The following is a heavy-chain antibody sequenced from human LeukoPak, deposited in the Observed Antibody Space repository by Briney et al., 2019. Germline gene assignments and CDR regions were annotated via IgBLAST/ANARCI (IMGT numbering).Heavy chain of an antibody. D-gene: IGHD3-22*01. CDR3: ARHPPKNYYDSSGPPAGIDY. V-gene: IGHV4-39*01. CDR1: GGSISSSSYY. CDR2: IYYSGST. Sequence: PSETLSLTCTVSGGSISSSSYYWGWIRQPPGKGLEWIGSIYYSGSTYYNPSLKSRVTISVDTSKNQFSLKLSSVTAADTAVYYCARHPPKNYYDSSGPPAGIDYWGQGTLVTVSS. J-gene: IGHJ4*02.